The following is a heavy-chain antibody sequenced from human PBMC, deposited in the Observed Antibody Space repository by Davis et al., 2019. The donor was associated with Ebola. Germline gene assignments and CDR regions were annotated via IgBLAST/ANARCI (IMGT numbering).Heavy chain of an antibody. CDR3: ARGQNMITFGGVIDYYYYYGMDV. D-gene: IGHD3-16*02. V-gene: IGHV5-51*01. Sequence: PGGSLRLSCKGSGYSFTSYWIGWVRQMPGKGLEWMGIIYPGDSDTRYSPSFQGQVTISADKSISTAYLQWSSLKASDTAMYYCARGQNMITFGGVIDYYYYYGMDVWGQGTTVTVSS. CDR1: GYSFTSYW. J-gene: IGHJ6*02. CDR2: IYPGDSDT.